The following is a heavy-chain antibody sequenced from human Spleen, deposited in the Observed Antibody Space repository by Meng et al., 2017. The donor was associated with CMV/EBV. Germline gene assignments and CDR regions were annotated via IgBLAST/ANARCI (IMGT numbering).Heavy chain of an antibody. D-gene: IGHD3-16*01. CDR2: IIPFFDAP. CDR3: ARDSWRYYDTTGFAGDGDYNGMDV. V-gene: IGHV1-69*05. J-gene: IGHJ6*02. Sequence: ITWVRQAPGQGLEWMGGIIPFFDAPKYAQSFQGRVRFTTDESTNTAYMELTSLRSDDTAVYYCARDSWRYYDTTGFAGDGDYNGMDVWGQGTTVTVSS.